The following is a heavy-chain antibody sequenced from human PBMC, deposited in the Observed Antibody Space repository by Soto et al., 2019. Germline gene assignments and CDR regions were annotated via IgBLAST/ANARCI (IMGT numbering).Heavy chain of an antibody. CDR3: ARVGSSSWSNDYGDYRSGSFDY. CDR2: IIPIFGTA. D-gene: IGHD4-17*01. CDR1: GGTFSSYA. J-gene: IGHJ4*02. V-gene: IGHV1-69*13. Sequence: SVKVSCKASGGTFSSYAISWVRQAPGQGLEWMGGIIPIFGTANYAQKFQGRVKITADESTSTAYMELSSLRSEDTAVYYCARVGSSSWSNDYGDYRSGSFDYWGQGTLVTVSS.